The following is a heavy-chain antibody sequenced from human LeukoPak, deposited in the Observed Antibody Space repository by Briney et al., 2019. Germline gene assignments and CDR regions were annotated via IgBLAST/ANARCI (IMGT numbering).Heavy chain of an antibody. D-gene: IGHD6-19*01. Sequence: GGSLRLSCEVSGFPFTLYNMNWVRQAPGKGLEWVANIKQDGSEKYYADSVKGRFTISRDNAKNSLYLQMNSLRAEDTALYYCAKDPNSSGWLEGGYFQHWGQGTLVTVSS. CDR2: IKQDGSEK. V-gene: IGHV3-7*03. J-gene: IGHJ1*01. CDR1: GFPFTLYN. CDR3: AKDPNSSGWLEGGYFQH.